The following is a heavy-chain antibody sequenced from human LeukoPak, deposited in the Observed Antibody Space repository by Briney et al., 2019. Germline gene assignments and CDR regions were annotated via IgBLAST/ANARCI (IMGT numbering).Heavy chain of an antibody. J-gene: IGHJ6*03. D-gene: IGHD3-16*01. CDR1: GFTFSSYG. CDR3: AKDYAVGYYYYYYYMDV. Sequence: GGSLRLSCAASGFTFSSYGMHWVRQAPGKGLEWVAFIRYDGSNKYYADSVKGRFTISRDNPKNTLYLQMNSLRAEDTAVYYCAKDYAVGYYYYYYYMDVWGKGTTVTVSS. CDR2: IRYDGSNK. V-gene: IGHV3-30*02.